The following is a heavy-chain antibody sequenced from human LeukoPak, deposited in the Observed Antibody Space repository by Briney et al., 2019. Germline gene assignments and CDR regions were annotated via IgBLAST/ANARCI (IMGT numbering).Heavy chain of an antibody. CDR3: ARDYYESSGYFPFDN. V-gene: IGHV3-11*04. CDR2: ISSSGSTI. Sequence: GGSLRLSCAASGFTFSDYYMSWIRQAPGKGLEWVSYISSSGSTIYYADSVKGRFTISRDNAKNSLYLQMNSLRAEDTAVYYCARDYYESSGYFPFDNWGQGTLVTVSS. CDR1: GFTFSDYY. J-gene: IGHJ4*02. D-gene: IGHD3-22*01.